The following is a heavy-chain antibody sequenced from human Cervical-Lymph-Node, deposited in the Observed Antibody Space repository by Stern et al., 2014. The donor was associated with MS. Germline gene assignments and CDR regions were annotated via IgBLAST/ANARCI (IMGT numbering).Heavy chain of an antibody. J-gene: IGHJ6*02. CDR1: GFTFSSYG. CDR2: IWCDGSNK. CDR3: ARDVVPAAISPGMDV. V-gene: IGHV3-33*01. D-gene: IGHD2-2*01. Sequence: VQLVESGGGVVQPGRSLRLSCAASGFTFSSYGMHWVRQAPGKGLEWVAVIWCDGSNKYYADSVKGRFTISRDNSKNTLYLQMNSLRAEDTAVYYCARDVVPAAISPGMDVWGQGTTVTVSS.